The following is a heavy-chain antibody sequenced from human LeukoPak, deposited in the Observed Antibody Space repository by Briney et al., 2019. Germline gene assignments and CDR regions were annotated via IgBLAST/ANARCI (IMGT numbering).Heavy chain of an antibody. CDR1: GGSISSGGYY. CDR2: IYYSGST. CDR3: ARVEIRGGNPEGYFDY. D-gene: IGHD4-23*01. V-gene: IGHV4-31*03. Sequence: SQTLSLTCTVSGGSISSGGYYWSWIRQHPGKGLERIGYIYYSGSTYYNPSLKSRVTISVDTSKNQFSLKLSSVTAADTAVYYCARVEIRGGNPEGYFDYWGQGTLVTVSS. J-gene: IGHJ4*02.